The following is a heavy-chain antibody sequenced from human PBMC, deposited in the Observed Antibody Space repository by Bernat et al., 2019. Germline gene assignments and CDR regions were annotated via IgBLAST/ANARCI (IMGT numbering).Heavy chain of an antibody. J-gene: IGHJ3*02. D-gene: IGHD4-17*01. V-gene: IGHV3-11*05. Sequence: QVQLVESGGGLVKPGGSLRLSCAASGFTFSDYYMSWIRQAPGKGLEWVSYISSSSSYTNYADSVKGRFTISRDNAKNSLYLQMNSLRAEDTAVYYCARANGDYGYVSAFDIWGQGTMVTVSS. CDR3: ARANGDYGYVSAFDI. CDR1: GFTFSDYY. CDR2: ISSSSSYT.